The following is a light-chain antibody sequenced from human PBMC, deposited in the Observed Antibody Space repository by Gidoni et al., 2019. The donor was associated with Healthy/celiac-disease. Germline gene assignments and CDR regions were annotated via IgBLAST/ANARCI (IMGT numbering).Light chain of an antibody. CDR1: QRVSSN. V-gene: IGKV3-15*01. CDR2: GAS. J-gene: IGKJ1*01. Sequence: EIVMTQSQATLSVSPGERATLTCRASQRVSSNLAWYQQTPGHAPSLLIYGASTRSTGIPARFSGSGSGTGFTLTISILQSEFFAVYYCQQYYTWPWTFGQWTKVEIK. CDR3: QQYYTWPWT.